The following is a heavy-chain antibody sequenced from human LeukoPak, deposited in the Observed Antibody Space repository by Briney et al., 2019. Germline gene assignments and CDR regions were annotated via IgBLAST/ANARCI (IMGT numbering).Heavy chain of an antibody. Sequence: QPGGSLRLSCAASGFTFSNHYMHWVRQAPGKGLVSVSRIDPNGRYTSYADSVKGRFTISRDNAKNTLYLQMNTLGAEDTALYYCVRGSTDWNGMDVWGQGTTVTASS. J-gene: IGHJ6*02. CDR1: GFTFSNHY. D-gene: IGHD6-19*01. CDR2: IDPNGRYT. CDR3: VRGSTDWNGMDV. V-gene: IGHV3-74*01.